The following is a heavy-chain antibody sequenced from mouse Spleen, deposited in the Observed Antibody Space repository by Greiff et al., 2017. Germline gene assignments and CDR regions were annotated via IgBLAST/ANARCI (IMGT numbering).Heavy chain of an antibody. D-gene: IGHD2-1*01. CDR3: AYYGNQYYAMDY. V-gene: IGHV1-26*01. CDR1: GYTFTDYY. CDR2: INPNNGGT. J-gene: IGHJ4*01. Sequence: EVQLQQSGPELVKPGASVKISCKASGYTFTDYYMNWVKQSHGKSLEWIGDINPNNGGTSYNQKFKGKATLTVDKSSSTAYMELRSLTSEDSAVYYCAYYGNQYYAMDYWGQGTSVTVSS.